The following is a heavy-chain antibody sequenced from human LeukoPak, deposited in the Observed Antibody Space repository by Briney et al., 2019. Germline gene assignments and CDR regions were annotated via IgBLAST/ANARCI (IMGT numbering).Heavy chain of an antibody. D-gene: IGHD6-6*01. CDR3: ARQKLVREFDY. CDR2: IIPIFGTA. CDR1: GRTFSSYA. J-gene: IGHJ4*02. V-gene: IGHV1-69*05. Sequence: ASVKVSCKASGRTFSSYAISWVRQAPGQGLERMGRIIPIFGTANYAQKFQGRVTITTDESTSTAYMELSSLRSEDTAVYYCARQKLVREFDYWGQGTLVTVSS.